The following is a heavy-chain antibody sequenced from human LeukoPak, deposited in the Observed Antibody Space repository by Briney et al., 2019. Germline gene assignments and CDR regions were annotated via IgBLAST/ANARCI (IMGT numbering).Heavy chain of an antibody. CDR2: IYTSGST. CDR3: ASSVVKYDFWSGYYRNYYMDV. CDR1: GGSISSYY. D-gene: IGHD3-3*01. Sequence: SETLSLTCTVSGGSISSYYWSWIRQPPGKGLEWIGDIYTSGSTNYNPSLKSRVTISVDTSKNQFSLKLSSVTAADTAVYYCASSVVKYDFWSGYYRNYYMDVWGKGTTVTVSS. V-gene: IGHV4-4*09. J-gene: IGHJ6*03.